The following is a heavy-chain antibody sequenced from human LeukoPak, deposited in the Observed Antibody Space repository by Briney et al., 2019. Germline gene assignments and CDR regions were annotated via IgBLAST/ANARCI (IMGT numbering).Heavy chain of an antibody. CDR2: IDPSDSYT. J-gene: IGHJ4*02. Sequence: GESLKISCKGSGYSFTSYWISWVRQLPGKGLEWMGRIDPSDSYTNYSPSFQGHVTILADKSISTAYLQWSSLKASDTAMYYCARRGYSYGYAKLDYWGQGTLVTVSS. V-gene: IGHV5-10-1*01. CDR3: ARRGYSYGYAKLDY. CDR1: GYSFTSYW. D-gene: IGHD5-18*01.